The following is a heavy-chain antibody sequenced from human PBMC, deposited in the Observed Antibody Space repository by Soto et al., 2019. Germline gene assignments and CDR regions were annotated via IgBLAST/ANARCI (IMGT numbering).Heavy chain of an antibody. CDR3: ARRPPLLDFAE. V-gene: IGHV3-7*01. CDR2: IKQDGSEK. CDR1: GFTFSSYW. Sequence: AGGSLRLSCEASGFTFSSYWMSWVRQAPGKGLEWVANIKQDGSEKYYVDSVKGRFTISRDNAKNSLYLQMNSLRAEDTAVYYCARRPPLLDFAEWGQGTLVTVSS. D-gene: IGHD3-3*01. J-gene: IGHJ4*02.